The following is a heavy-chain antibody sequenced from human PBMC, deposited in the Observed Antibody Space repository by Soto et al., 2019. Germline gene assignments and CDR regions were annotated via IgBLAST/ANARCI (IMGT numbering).Heavy chain of an antibody. Sequence: ESQRICSQGSRYNLIVYGVSWIRNIPGKGLEWMGRIDPSDSYTNYSPSFQGHVTISADKSISTAYLQWSSLKASDTAMYYCARHEGDYYDSSGPFEYWGQGTLVTLSS. V-gene: IGHV5-10-1*01. CDR3: ARHEGDYYDSSGPFEY. CDR2: IDPSDSYT. CDR1: RYNLIVYG. J-gene: IGHJ4*02. D-gene: IGHD3-22*01.